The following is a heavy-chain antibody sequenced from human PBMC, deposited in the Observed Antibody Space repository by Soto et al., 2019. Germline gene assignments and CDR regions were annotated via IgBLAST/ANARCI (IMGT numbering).Heavy chain of an antibody. CDR2: INSAGSST. J-gene: IGHJ4*02. Sequence: EVQLVESGGGLVQPGGSLRLSCAASGFTFSSYWMHWVRQAPGKGLVWVSRINSAGSSTSYADSVKGRLTVSRDNAKNTLYLQMNSLRAEDTAVYYCARDQYCSGGRCYSHYWGQGTLVTVSS. CDR3: ARDQYCSGGRCYSHY. V-gene: IGHV3-74*01. D-gene: IGHD2-15*01. CDR1: GFTFSSYW.